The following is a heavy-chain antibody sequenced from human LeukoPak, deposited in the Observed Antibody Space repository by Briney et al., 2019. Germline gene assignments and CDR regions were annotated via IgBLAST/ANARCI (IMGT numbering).Heavy chain of an antibody. D-gene: IGHD3-10*01. CDR3: ARDKSLWGAFDI. J-gene: IGHJ3*02. Sequence: SETLSLTCTVSGGSISSGGYYWSWIRQHPGKGLEWIGYIYYSGSIYYNPSLKSRVTISVDTSKNQFSLKLSSVTAADTAVYYCARDKSLWGAFDIWGQGTMVTVSS. V-gene: IGHV4-31*03. CDR1: GGSISSGGYY. CDR2: IYYSGSI.